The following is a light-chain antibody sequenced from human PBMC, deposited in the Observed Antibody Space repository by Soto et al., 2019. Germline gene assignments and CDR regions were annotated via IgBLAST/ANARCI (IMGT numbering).Light chain of an antibody. J-gene: IGLJ1*01. CDR3: LSYADTAYV. Sequence: QSVLTQPASLSGSPGQSVTISCAGTSSDVGGYNYVSWYQQYPGKVPKLMIYEVSERPSGVPDRFSGSKSGNTAFLTVSGLQAEDEADYYCLSYADTAYVFGTGTKLTVL. CDR1: SSDVGGYNY. V-gene: IGLV2-8*01. CDR2: EVS.